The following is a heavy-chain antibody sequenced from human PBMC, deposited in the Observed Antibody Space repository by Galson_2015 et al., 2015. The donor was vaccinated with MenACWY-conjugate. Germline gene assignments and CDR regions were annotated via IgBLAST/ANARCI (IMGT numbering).Heavy chain of an antibody. D-gene: IGHD7-27*01. CDR3: ARGLSRRSTSGAVLPPNDAFDF. J-gene: IGHJ3*01. Sequence: VKVSCKASGGTFNNYAVNWVRQAPGQGLEWMGGFRPTFGTANYAQKFQDRLSFIADTSTSTVFMELSSLTSEDTAVYYCARGLSRRSTSGAVLPPNDAFDFWGQGSVVTVS. CDR1: GGTFNNYA. V-gene: IGHV1-69*06. CDR2: FRPTFGTA.